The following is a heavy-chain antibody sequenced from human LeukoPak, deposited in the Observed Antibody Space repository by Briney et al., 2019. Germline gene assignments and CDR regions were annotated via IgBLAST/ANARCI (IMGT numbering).Heavy chain of an antibody. V-gene: IGHV3-48*03. CDR3: ARRVPTASHFDY. Sequence: GGSLRLFCAASRFTFSNYEMKWVRPAPGKGREWVSYISSSRSTMFYADSVKGRFTISRDNAKNSLYLQMNSLRAEDTAVYYCARRVPTASHFDYWGQGTLVTVSS. D-gene: IGHD4/OR15-4a*01. CDR1: RFTFSNYE. J-gene: IGHJ4*02. CDR2: ISSSRSTM.